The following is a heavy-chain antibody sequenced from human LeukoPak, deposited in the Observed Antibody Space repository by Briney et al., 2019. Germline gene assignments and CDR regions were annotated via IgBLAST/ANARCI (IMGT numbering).Heavy chain of an antibody. CDR1: GGSISSHY. V-gene: IGHV4-59*11. J-gene: IGHJ5*02. Sequence: SETLSLTCTVSGGSISSHYWSWIRQPPGKGLEWIGYIYYSGGTNYNPSLKSRVTISVDTSKNQFSLKLSSVTAADTAVYYCARAEGDSSGCYPNWFDPWGQGTLVTVSS. CDR2: IYYSGGT. D-gene: IGHD3-22*01. CDR3: ARAEGDSSGCYPNWFDP.